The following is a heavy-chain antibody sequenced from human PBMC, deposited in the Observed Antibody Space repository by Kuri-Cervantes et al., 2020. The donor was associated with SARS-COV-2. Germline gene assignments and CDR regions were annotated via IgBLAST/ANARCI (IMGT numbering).Heavy chain of an antibody. D-gene: IGHD1-14*01. CDR1: GFRFGIHA. Sequence: GESLKISCKASGFRFGIHAMHWVRQAPGKGLEWLSFISFDGDKTYYADSVRGRFTISRDNSENTVSLQMNSLRPEDTAVYYGARDRETTWYYGMDVWGQGTTVTVSS. CDR3: ARDRETTWYYGMDV. V-gene: IGHV3-30-3*01. CDR2: ISFDGDKT. J-gene: IGHJ6*02.